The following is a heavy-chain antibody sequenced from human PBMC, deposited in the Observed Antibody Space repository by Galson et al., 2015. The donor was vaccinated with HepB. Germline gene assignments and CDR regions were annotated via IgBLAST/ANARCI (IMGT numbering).Heavy chain of an antibody. CDR1: GYTFTRYY. CDR2: INPSGGVT. Sequence: SVKVSCKASGYTFTRYYMYWMRQAPEQGLEWMGVINPSGGVTNYAQRFQGRITMTRDTSTSTVYMELSSLETEDTAVYFCTTDGKIGYDYFDHWGQGTLVTVSS. D-gene: IGHD5-12*01. V-gene: IGHV1-46*01. CDR3: TTDGKIGYDYFDH. J-gene: IGHJ4*02.